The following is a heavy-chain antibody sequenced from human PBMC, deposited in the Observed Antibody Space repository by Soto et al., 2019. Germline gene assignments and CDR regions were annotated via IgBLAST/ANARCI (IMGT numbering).Heavy chain of an antibody. CDR3: ARGIKEYSSSSTIDP. CDR2: ISAYNGNT. Sequence: ASVKVSCKASGYTFTSYGISWVRQAPGQGLEWMGWISAYNGNTNYAQKLQGRVTMTTDTSTSTAYMELRSLRSDDTAVYYCARGIKEYSSSSTIDPWGQGTLVTVSS. J-gene: IGHJ5*02. CDR1: GYTFTSYG. D-gene: IGHD6-13*01. V-gene: IGHV1-18*01.